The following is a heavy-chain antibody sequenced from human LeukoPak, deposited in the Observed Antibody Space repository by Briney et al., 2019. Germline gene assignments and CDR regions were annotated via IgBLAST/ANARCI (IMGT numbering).Heavy chain of an antibody. V-gene: IGHV3-30*02. CDR2: IRYDGSNK. J-gene: IGHJ3*02. CDR3: AKDLTYYYDSSGDDAFDI. CDR1: GFTFSSYG. Sequence: PGGSLRLSCAASGFTFSSYGMHWVRQAPGKGLEWVAFIRYDGSNKYYADSVKGRFTISRDNSKNTLDLQMNSLRAEDTAVYYCAKDLTYYYDSSGDDAFDIWGQGTMVTVSP. D-gene: IGHD3-22*01.